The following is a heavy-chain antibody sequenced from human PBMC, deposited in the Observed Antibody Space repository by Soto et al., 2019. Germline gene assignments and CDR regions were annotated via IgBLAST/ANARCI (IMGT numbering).Heavy chain of an antibody. CDR3: ARVDLAAAATYYFDY. J-gene: IGHJ4*02. CDR2: IIPIFGTA. D-gene: IGHD6-13*01. Sequence: SVKVSCKASGGTFSSYAISWVRQAPGQGLEWMGGIIPIFGTANYAQKFQGRVTITADESTSTAYIELSSLRSEDTAVYYCARVDLAAAATYYFDYWGQGTLVTVSS. CDR1: GGTFSSYA. V-gene: IGHV1-69*13.